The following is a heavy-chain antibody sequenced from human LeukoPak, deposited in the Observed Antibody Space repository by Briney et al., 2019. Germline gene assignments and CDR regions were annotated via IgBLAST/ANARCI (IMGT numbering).Heavy chain of an antibody. CDR3: ARDLYGDYDVCFDY. V-gene: IGHV3-21*01. D-gene: IGHD4-17*01. Sequence: GGSLRLSCTASGFTFSNYDMTWVRQAPGKGLEWVSSISSSSSYIYYADSVKGRFTISRDNAKNSLYLQMNSLRAEDTAVYYCARDLYGDYDVCFDYWGQGTLVTVSS. CDR2: ISSSSSYI. CDR1: GFTFSNYD. J-gene: IGHJ4*02.